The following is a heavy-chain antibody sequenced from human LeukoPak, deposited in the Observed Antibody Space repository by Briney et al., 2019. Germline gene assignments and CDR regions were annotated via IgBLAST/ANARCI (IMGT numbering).Heavy chain of an antibody. J-gene: IGHJ4*02. CDR1: GGSISSGGYY. CDR2: IYHSGNT. Sequence: PSQTLSLTCTVSGGSISSGGYYWSWIRQPPGKGLEWIGYIYHSGNTYYNPSLKSRVTISVDRSKNQFSLKLNSVTAADTAVYYCARVGSVRGGDYWGQGTLVTVSS. V-gene: IGHV4-30-2*01. D-gene: IGHD1-1*01. CDR3: ARVGSVRGGDY.